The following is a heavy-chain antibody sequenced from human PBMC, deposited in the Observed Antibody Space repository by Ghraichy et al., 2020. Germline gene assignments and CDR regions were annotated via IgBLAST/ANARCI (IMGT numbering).Heavy chain of an antibody. D-gene: IGHD5-24*01. J-gene: IGHJ4*02. Sequence: SETLSLTCTVSGGSISSYYWSWIRQPPGKGLEWIGYIYYSGSTNYNPSLKSRVTISVDTSKNQFSLKLSSVTAADTAVYYCARGGQRWLQFPEDYWGQGTLVTVAS. CDR1: GGSISSYY. V-gene: IGHV4-59*08. CDR3: ARGGQRWLQFPEDY. CDR2: IYYSGST.